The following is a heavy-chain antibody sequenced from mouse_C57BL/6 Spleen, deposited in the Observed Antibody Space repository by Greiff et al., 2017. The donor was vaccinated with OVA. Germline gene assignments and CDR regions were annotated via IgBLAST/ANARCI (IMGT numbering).Heavy chain of an antibody. CDR1: GFTFSDYG. Sequence: EVKVVESGGGLVKPGGSLKLSCAASGFTFSDYGMHWVRQAPEKGLEWVAYISSGSSTIYYADTVKGRFTISRDNAKNTLFLQMTSLRSEDTAMYYCASPGPTVVATGNWYFDVWGTGTTVTVSS. CDR3: ASPGPTVVATGNWYFDV. CDR2: ISSGSSTI. D-gene: IGHD1-1*01. V-gene: IGHV5-17*01. J-gene: IGHJ1*03.